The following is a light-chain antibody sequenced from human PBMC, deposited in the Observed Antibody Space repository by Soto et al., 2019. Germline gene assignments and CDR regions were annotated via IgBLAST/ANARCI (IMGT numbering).Light chain of an antibody. Sequence: EIVLTQSPATLSLSPGERATLSCRASQSVSVYLAWYQQKPGQAPRLLMYDASKRATGIPARFSASGSGTDFTLTISSLEPEDFAVYYCQQRTNWPLTFGGGTKVEIK. V-gene: IGKV3-11*01. CDR1: QSVSVY. J-gene: IGKJ4*01. CDR3: QQRTNWPLT. CDR2: DAS.